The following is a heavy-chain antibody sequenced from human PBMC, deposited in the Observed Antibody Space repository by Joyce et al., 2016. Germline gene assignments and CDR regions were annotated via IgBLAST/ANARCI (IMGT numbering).Heavy chain of an antibody. CDR3: ARSSYTNGIFDY. V-gene: IGHV3-21*01. J-gene: IGHJ4*02. D-gene: IGHD2-8*01. CDR2: LISSSSYI. Sequence: EVQLVESGGGLVKPGGSLRLSWVASGITFSSYSMSWVCQDPGKGLEWVSSLISSSSYIKYTDSVKGRFTISRDNAKNSLYLQMNSLRVEDTAVYYCARSSYTNGIFDYWGQGTLVTVSS. CDR1: GITFSSYS.